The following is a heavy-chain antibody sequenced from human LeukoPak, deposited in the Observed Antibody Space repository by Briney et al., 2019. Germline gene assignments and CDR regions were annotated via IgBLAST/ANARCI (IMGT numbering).Heavy chain of an antibody. CDR2: IRYDGSNK. CDR3: AKGEVATIKPFDY. Sequence: GGSLRLSCAASGFTFSSYSMNWVRQAPGKGLEWVAFIRYDGSNKYYADSVKGRFTISRDNSKNTLYLQMNSLRAEDTAVYYCAKGEVATIKPFDYWGQGTLVTVSS. CDR1: GFTFSSYS. D-gene: IGHD5-12*01. J-gene: IGHJ4*02. V-gene: IGHV3-30*02.